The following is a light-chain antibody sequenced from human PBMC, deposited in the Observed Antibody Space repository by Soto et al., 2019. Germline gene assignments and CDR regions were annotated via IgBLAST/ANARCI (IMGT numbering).Light chain of an antibody. CDR3: HRYGTSRT. J-gene: IGKJ1*01. CDR2: AAS. CDR1: QSVRSNY. Sequence: DMALTQSPGTLSLSPGEIATLSCRASQSVRSNYLAWYRQKPGQAPSLLIYAASSRATDIPDRFSGSGSGTDFTLTISRLEPEDFAVYFCHRYGTSRTFGQGTKVEIK. V-gene: IGKV3-20*01.